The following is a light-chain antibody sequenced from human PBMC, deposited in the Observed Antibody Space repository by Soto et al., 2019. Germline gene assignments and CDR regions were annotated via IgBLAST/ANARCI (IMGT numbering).Light chain of an antibody. Sequence: DIVLTQSPATLSLSPGEGATLSCRASQSVTTYLAWHQQRPGQAPRLLIYDTSTRAPGTPARFSGSGSGTEFTLTISSLQSEDSAVYYCQQYKNWLALTFGGGTKVDIK. V-gene: IGKV3D-15*01. CDR2: DTS. CDR1: QSVTTY. CDR3: QQYKNWLALT. J-gene: IGKJ4*01.